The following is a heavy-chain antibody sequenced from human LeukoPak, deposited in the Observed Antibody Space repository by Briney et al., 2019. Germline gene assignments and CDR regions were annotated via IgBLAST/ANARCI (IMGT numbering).Heavy chain of an antibody. CDR1: GYTFTSYY. V-gene: IGHV1-46*01. J-gene: IGHJ4*02. Sequence: ASVKVSCKASGYTFTSYYMHWVRQAPGQGLEWMGIINPSGGSTIYAQKFQGRVTMTEDTSTDTAYMELSSLRSEDTAVYYCATAGDAIDSVMIWDFWGQGTLVTVSS. CDR3: ATAGDAIDSVMIWDF. D-gene: IGHD3/OR15-3a*01. CDR2: INPSGGST.